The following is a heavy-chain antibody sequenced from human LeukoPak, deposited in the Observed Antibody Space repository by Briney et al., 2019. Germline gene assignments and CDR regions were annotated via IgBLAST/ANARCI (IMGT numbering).Heavy chain of an antibody. CDR1: GYTFTGYY. V-gene: IGHV1-3*01. J-gene: IGHJ4*02. CDR2: INAGNGNT. D-gene: IGHD6-6*01. CDR3: ARGPLAARRYFDY. Sequence: ASVKVSCKASGYTFTGYYMHWVRQAPGQGLEWMGWINAGNGNTKYSQKFQGRVTITRDTSASTAYMELSSLRSEDTAVYYCARGPLAARRYFDYWGQGTLVTVSS.